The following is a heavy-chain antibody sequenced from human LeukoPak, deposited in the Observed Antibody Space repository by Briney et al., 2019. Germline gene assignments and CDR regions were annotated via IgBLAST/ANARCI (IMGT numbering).Heavy chain of an antibody. J-gene: IGHJ4*02. CDR1: GFTFSSYW. CDR3: ERGGFDTIGFDY. CDR2: INSDGSTT. V-gene: IGHV3-74*01. Sequence: GGSLRLSCVASGFTFSSYWMHRVRQAPGKGLVWVSRINSDGSTTTYADSVRGRFTISRDNAKHTLYLQMNSLRAEDTAVYYCERGGFDTIGFDYWGQGTLVTVSS. D-gene: IGHD3-10*01.